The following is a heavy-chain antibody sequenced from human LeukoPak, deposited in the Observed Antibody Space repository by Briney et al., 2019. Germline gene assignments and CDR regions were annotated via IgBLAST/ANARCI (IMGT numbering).Heavy chain of an antibody. D-gene: IGHD6-19*01. CDR2: ISASSTYI. CDR3: ARGPSSGWYRFFDY. CDR1: GFTFSDYS. J-gene: IGHJ4*02. Sequence: GGSLRLSCAASGFTFSDYSMNWVRQAPGKGLEWVSSISASSTYIYYADSVKGRFTISRDNARHSLFLQMNSLRAEDTAVYYCARGPSSGWYRFFDYWGQGNLVTVSS. V-gene: IGHV3-21*01.